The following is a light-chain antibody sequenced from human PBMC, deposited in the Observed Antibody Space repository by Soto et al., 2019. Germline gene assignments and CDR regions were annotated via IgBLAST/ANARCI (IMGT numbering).Light chain of an antibody. CDR2: DVI. V-gene: IGKV3-11*01. Sequence: EIVLTQSPVTLSVSPGERATLSCRASQSVGNLLAWYQQRPGQAPRLLMYDVINRATGIPARFSGSGSGTDFTLTISSLETEDSAFYYCQKSGSFGQGTMLEIK. CDR3: QKSGS. J-gene: IGKJ2*01. CDR1: QSVGNL.